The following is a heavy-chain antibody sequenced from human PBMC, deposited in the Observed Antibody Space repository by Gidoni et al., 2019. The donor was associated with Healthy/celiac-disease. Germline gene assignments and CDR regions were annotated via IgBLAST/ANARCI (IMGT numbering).Heavy chain of an antibody. V-gene: IGHV4-31*03. D-gene: IGHD3-10*01. Sequence: VQLQESGPGLVKPSQTLSLTCTVSGGSLSSGGYYWSWIRQHPGKCLEWIGYIYYSGSTYYNPSLKSRVTISVDTSKNQFSLKLSSVTAADTAVYYCARVTVQGVIIGGYYFDYWGQGTLVTVSS. CDR1: GGSLSSGGYY. CDR3: ARVTVQGVIIGGYYFDY. CDR2: IYYSGST. J-gene: IGHJ4*02.